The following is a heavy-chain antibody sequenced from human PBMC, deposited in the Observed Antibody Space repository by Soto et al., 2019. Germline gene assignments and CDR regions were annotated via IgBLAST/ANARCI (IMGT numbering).Heavy chain of an antibody. CDR2: ISYDGRNK. Sequence: PGGSLRLSCVASGFTFSSYAMHWVRQAPGKGLEWVAVISYDGRNKNYADSVKGRFSISRDNSKNTLFLQMISLRGDDTALYYCARAPPKTSSSWYYFDSWGQGILVPVSS. CDR3: ARAPPKTSSSWYYFDS. D-gene: IGHD6-13*01. CDR1: GFTFSSYA. V-gene: IGHV3-30*04. J-gene: IGHJ4*02.